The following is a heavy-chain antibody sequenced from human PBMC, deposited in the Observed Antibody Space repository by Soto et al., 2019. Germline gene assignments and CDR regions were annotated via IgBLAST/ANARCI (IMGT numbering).Heavy chain of an antibody. CDR1: EFTFSSYA. V-gene: IGHV3-30-3*01. Sequence: VQLVESGGGVVQPGRSLRLSCAASEFTFSSYAMHWVRQAPGKGLEWVALISYDGSNKYYADSVKGRFTISRDNSKNTLYLQMNTLRDEDTAIYYCARGFGVTTGQPPFDCWGQGTLVTVSS. CDR3: ARGFGVTTGQPPFDC. J-gene: IGHJ4*02. CDR2: ISYDGSNK. D-gene: IGHD3-10*01.